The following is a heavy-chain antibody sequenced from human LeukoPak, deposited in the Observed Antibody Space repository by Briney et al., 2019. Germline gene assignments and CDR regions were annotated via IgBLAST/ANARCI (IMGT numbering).Heavy chain of an antibody. CDR3: ARDAYSSSWYHYYYYMDV. CDR1: GYTFTSYG. J-gene: IGHJ6*03. V-gene: IGHV1-18*01. D-gene: IGHD6-13*01. CDR2: ISAYNGNT. Sequence: GASVKVSCKASGYTFTSYGISWVRQAPGQGLEWMGWISAYNGNTNYAQKLQGRVTVTTDTSTSTAYMELRSLRSDDTAVYYCARDAYSSSWYHYYYYMDVWGKGTTVTVSS.